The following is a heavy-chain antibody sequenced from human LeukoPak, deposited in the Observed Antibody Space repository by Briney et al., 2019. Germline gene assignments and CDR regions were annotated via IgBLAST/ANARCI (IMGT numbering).Heavy chain of an antibody. J-gene: IGHJ6*02. CDR2: ISSSSSTI. CDR1: GFNFDDYS. Sequence: GGSLRLSCAASGFNFDDYSIDWVRQAPGKGLEWVSYISSSSSTIYYADSVKGRFSISRDNAKNSVYLQMNSLRAEDTAVYYCAKGAIVAPEDYYGMDVWGQGTTVTVSS. D-gene: IGHD5-12*01. V-gene: IGHV3-48*01. CDR3: AKGAIVAPEDYYGMDV.